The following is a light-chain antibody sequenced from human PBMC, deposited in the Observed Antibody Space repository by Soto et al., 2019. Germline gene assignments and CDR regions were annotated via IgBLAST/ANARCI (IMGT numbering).Light chain of an antibody. CDR3: QQLNKYPST. V-gene: IGKV3-20*01. Sequence: EIVLTHSPGTLSLSPGERSTLSCRASQSVSSNYLALYQQKPGQAPRLLIYVVSSRATGIPDRFSGSGSGTDFTLTISRLDPEDFATYYCQQLNKYPSTFGGGTKVDIK. CDR2: VVS. CDR1: QSVSSNY. J-gene: IGKJ4*01.